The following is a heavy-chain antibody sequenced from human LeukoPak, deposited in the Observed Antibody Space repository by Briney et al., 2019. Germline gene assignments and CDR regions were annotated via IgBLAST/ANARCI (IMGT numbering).Heavy chain of an antibody. Sequence: GGSLRLSCAASGFTFSSYSMNWVRQAPGKGLEWVSAISGSGGSTYYADSVKGRFTISRDNSKNTLYLQMNSLRAEDTAVYYCAKISAVAGTYFDYWGQGTLVTVSS. CDR1: GFTFSSYS. J-gene: IGHJ4*02. V-gene: IGHV3-23*01. CDR2: ISGSGGST. D-gene: IGHD6-19*01. CDR3: AKISAVAGTYFDY.